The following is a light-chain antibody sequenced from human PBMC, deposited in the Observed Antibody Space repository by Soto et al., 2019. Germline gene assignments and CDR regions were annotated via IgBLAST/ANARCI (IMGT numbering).Light chain of an antibody. CDR1: SSDVGGYNY. CDR3: SSYTSSSTL. Sequence: ISCTGTSSDVGGYNYVSWYQQHPGKAPKLMIYEVSNRPSGVSNRFSGSKSGNTASLTISGLQAEDEADYYCSSYTSSSTLFGTGTKVTVL. CDR2: EVS. V-gene: IGLV2-14*01. J-gene: IGLJ1*01.